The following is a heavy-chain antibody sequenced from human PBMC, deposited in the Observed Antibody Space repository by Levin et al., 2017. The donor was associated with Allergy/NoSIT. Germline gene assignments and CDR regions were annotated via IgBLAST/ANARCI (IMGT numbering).Heavy chain of an antibody. J-gene: IGHJ4*02. Sequence: ASVKVSCEASGYTFTNYGINWVRQAPGQGLEWLAWISPYNTNPNYAQKFQGRVTVTTDTSTSTAFMELRRLRSDDTAVYYCARGGAVAGNRDSWGQGTLVTVSS. D-gene: IGHD6-19*01. CDR3: ARGGAVAGNRDS. CDR1: GYTFTNYG. V-gene: IGHV1-18*01. CDR2: ISPYNTNP.